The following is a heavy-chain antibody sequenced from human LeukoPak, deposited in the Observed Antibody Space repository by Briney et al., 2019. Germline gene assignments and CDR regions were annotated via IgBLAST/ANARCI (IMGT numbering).Heavy chain of an antibody. V-gene: IGHV3-30*18. CDR3: VKDQGYTSGWYDY. D-gene: IGHD6-19*01. Sequence: GGSLRLSCAASGFTFSTYGIHWVRQAPGKGLEWVSFISYDGSNEYYADSVKGRFTISRDNSKNTLYLRVNSLRAEDTAVYYCVKDQGYTSGWYDYWGQGTLVTVSS. J-gene: IGHJ4*02. CDR1: GFTFSTYG. CDR2: ISYDGSNE.